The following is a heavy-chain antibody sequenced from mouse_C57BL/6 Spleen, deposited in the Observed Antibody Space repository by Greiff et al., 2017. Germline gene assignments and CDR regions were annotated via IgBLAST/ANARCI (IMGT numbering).Heavy chain of an antibody. CDR3: ARKDARDY. CDR2: IYPGDGDT. V-gene: IGHV1-82*01. CDR1: GYAFSSSW. J-gene: IGHJ4*01. Sequence: QVQLQQSGPELVKPGASVKISCKASGYAFSSSWMNWVKQRPGTGLEWIGRIYPGDGDTNYNGKFKGKATLTADKSSSTAYMQLSSLTSEDSAVYFCARKDARDYWGQGTSVTVSS.